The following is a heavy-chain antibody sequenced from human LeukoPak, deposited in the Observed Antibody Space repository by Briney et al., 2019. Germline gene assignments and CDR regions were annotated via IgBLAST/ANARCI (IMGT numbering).Heavy chain of an antibody. J-gene: IGHJ6*03. V-gene: IGHV1-69*13. CDR3: ARDKGQFSNDSSGYYYYFYYMDV. CDR2: IIPIFDTA. D-gene: IGHD3-22*01. Sequence: SVKVSCKASGGTFSSYAISWVRQAPGQGLEWMGGIIPIFDTANYAQRFQGRITITADESTSTAYMELSSLRSEDTAVYYCARDKGQFSNDSSGYYYYFYYMDVWGKGTTVTVSS. CDR1: GGTFSSYA.